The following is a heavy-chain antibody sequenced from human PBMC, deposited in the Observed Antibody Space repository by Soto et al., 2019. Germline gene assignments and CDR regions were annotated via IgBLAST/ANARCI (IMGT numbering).Heavy chain of an antibody. CDR3: ARDSQQWPGY. CDR1: GFTLSSYS. Sequence: EVQLVESGGGLVKPGGSLRLSCAASGFTLSSYSMNWVRQAPGKGLEWVSSISSSSSYIYYADSVKGRFTISRDNAKNSLYLQMNSLRAEDTAVYYCARDSQQWPGYWGQGTLVTVSS. V-gene: IGHV3-21*01. CDR2: ISSSSSYI. D-gene: IGHD6-19*01. J-gene: IGHJ4*02.